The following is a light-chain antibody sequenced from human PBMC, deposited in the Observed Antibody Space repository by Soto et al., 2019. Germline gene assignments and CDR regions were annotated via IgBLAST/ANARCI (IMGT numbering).Light chain of an antibody. CDR3: QQRSNWPIT. V-gene: IGKV3D-20*02. CDR2: GAS. Sequence: GLTQSPGTLSLSPGERATLSCRASQSVTRNYLAWYQHKSGQAPRLLIYGASSRATGIPDRFSGSGSGTDFTLTISSLEPEDFAVYYCQQRSNWPITFGQGTRLEI. J-gene: IGKJ5*01. CDR1: QSVTRNY.